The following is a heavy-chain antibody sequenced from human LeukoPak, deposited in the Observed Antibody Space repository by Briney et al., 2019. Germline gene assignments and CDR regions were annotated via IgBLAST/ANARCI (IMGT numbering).Heavy chain of an antibody. J-gene: IGHJ6*03. V-gene: IGHV1-8*03. CDR3: ARGRDSLPYNYSYYMDV. CDR2: MNPNSGNT. Sequence: ASVKVSCKASGYTFTSYDINWVRQATGQGLEWMGWMNPNSGNTGYAQKFQGRVTITRNTSISTAYMELSSLRSEDTAVYYCARGRDSLPYNYSYYMDVWGKGTTVTVSS. D-gene: IGHD2-21*01. CDR1: GYTFTSYD.